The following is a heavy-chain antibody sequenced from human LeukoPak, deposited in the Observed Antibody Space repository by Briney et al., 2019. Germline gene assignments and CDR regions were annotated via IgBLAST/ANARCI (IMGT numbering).Heavy chain of an antibody. D-gene: IGHD6-13*01. Sequence: SETLSLTCTVSGGSISSGGYYWSWIRQPPGKGLEWIGYIYHSGSTYYNPSLKSRVTISVDRSKNQFSLKLSSVTAADTAVYYCAREEGAAGTPRVFDYWGXXXLXTVSS. CDR3: AREEGAAGTPRVFDY. J-gene: IGHJ4*01. CDR1: GGSISSGGYY. V-gene: IGHV4-30-2*01. CDR2: IYHSGST.